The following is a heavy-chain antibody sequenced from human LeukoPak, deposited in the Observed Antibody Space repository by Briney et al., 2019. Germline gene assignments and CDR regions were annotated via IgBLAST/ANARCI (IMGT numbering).Heavy chain of an antibody. CDR3: AKVRGSYDAFDI. CDR2: ISSSSSTI. D-gene: IGHD1-26*01. CDR1: GFTLSSYS. Sequence: GGSLRLSCAASGFTLSSYSMNWVRQAPGKGLEWVSYISSSSSTIYYADSVKGRFTISRDNSKNTLYLQMNSLRAEDTAVYYCAKVRGSYDAFDIWGQGTMVTVSS. J-gene: IGHJ3*02. V-gene: IGHV3-48*01.